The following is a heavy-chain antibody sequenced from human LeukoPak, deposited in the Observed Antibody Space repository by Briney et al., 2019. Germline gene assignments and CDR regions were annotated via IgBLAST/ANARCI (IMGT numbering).Heavy chain of an antibody. CDR1: GGSISSSNW. V-gene: IGHV4-4*02. J-gene: IGHJ4*02. Sequence: SETLSLTCAVSGGSISSSNWWSWVRQPPGKGLEWIGYIYYSGSTYYNPSLKSRVTISVDTSKNQFSLKLSSVTAADTAVYYCASLYYYDSSGYLDYWGQGTLVTVSS. CDR3: ASLYYYDSSGYLDY. CDR2: IYYSGST. D-gene: IGHD3-22*01.